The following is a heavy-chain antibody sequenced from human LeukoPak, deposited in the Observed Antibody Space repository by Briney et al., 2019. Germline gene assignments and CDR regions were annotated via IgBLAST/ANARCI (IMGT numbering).Heavy chain of an antibody. CDR2: IGGRDGST. Sequence: GASVKVSCKASGYTFTSYGISWVRQAPGKGLEWVSAIGGRDGSTYYADSVKGRFTISRDNSKNTLYVQMNSLRAEDTAVYYCAKGHYYGSGSLDYWGQGTLVTVSS. D-gene: IGHD3-10*01. CDR1: GYTFTSYG. CDR3: AKGHYYGSGSLDY. V-gene: IGHV3-23*01. J-gene: IGHJ4*02.